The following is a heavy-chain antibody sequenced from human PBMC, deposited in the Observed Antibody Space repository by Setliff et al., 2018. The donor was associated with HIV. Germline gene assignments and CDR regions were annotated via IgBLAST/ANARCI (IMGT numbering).Heavy chain of an antibody. J-gene: IGHJ4*02. Sequence: ASVKVSCKASGYAFTSYAMHWVRQAPGQRLEWMGWINAGNGNTKYSQKFQGRVTITRDTSASTAYMELSSLRSEDTAVYYCARDRGDRGLVRNYFDYWGQGTLVTVSS. CDR1: GYAFTSYA. CDR2: INAGNGNT. V-gene: IGHV1-3*01. D-gene: IGHD6-19*01. CDR3: ARDRGDRGLVRNYFDY.